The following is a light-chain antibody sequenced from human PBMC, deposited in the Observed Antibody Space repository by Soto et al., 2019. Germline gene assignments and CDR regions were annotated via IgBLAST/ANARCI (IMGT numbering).Light chain of an antibody. Sequence: QPVLTQSPSASASLGASVKLTCTLSSGHSNYVIAWHQQQPEKGPRYLIKLNSDGSHSKGDGIPDRFSGSSSGAERYLTISSLQSEDEADYYCQTWDTGIRVFGGGTKLTVL. V-gene: IGLV4-69*01. CDR1: SGHSNYV. CDR3: QTWDTGIRV. CDR2: LNSDGSH. J-gene: IGLJ2*01.